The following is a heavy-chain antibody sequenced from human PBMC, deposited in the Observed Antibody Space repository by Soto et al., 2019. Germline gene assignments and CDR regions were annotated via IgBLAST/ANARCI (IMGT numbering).Heavy chain of an antibody. D-gene: IGHD3-22*01. V-gene: IGHV1-18*01. CDR2: ISAYNGNT. Sequence: QVQLVQSGAEVKKPGASVKVSCKASGYTFTSYGISWVRQAPGQGLEWMGWISAYNGNTNYAQKLQGRVTMTTDTSTSTAYMELRSLRSDDTAVYYCAKTYYYDSSGYDSSDYWGQGTLVTVSS. J-gene: IGHJ4*02. CDR3: AKTYYYDSSGYDSSDY. CDR1: GYTFTSYG.